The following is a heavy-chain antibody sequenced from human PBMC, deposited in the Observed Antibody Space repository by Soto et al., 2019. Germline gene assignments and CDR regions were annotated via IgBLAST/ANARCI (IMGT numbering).Heavy chain of an antibody. CDR1: GGSFSGYY. CDR2: ISHSGST. CDR3: ARAGEMATTPSDY. Sequence: SETLSLTCAVYGGSFSGYYWNWIRQPPERGLEWIGEISHSGSTNYNPSLKSRVTISLDTSKNQFSLKLSSVTAADTAVYYCARAGEMATTPSDYWGQGTLVTVSS. V-gene: IGHV4-34*01. J-gene: IGHJ4*02. D-gene: IGHD5-12*01.